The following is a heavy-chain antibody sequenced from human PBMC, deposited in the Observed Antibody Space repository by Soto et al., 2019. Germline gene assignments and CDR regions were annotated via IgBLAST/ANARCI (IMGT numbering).Heavy chain of an antibody. CDR3: ASNSYGYTIYDY. V-gene: IGHV4-31*03. D-gene: IGHD5-18*01. J-gene: IGHJ4*02. CDR2: IYYSGST. CDR1: GGSISSGGYY. Sequence: SGTLSLTCTVSGGSISSGGYYWSWIRQHPGKGLEWIGYIYYSGSTYYNPSLKSRVTISVDTSKNQFSLKLSSVTAADTAVYYCASNSYGYTIYDYWGQGTLVTVSS.